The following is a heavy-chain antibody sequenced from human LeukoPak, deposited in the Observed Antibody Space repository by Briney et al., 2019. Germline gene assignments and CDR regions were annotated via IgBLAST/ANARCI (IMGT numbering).Heavy chain of an antibody. CDR3: ARDRAAATTNLRWNRFDY. D-gene: IGHD6-13*01. J-gene: IGHJ4*02. CDR1: GGTFSSYA. CDR2: ISAYNGDT. V-gene: IGHV1-18*01. Sequence: GASVKVSCKASGGTFSSYAITWVRQAPGQGLEWMGWISAYNGDTNYAQKFQGRVTVTTDTSTTTAYMEMWSLRSDDTAVYYCARDRAAATTNLRWNRFDYWGQGTLVTVSS.